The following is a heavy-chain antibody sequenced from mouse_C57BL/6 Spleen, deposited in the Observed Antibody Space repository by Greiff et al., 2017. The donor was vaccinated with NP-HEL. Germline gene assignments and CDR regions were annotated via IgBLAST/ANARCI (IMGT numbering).Heavy chain of an antibody. J-gene: IGHJ1*03. D-gene: IGHD2-3*01. CDR3: ARVYDPHWYFDV. Sequence: QVQLQQPGAELVKPGASVKLSCKASGYTFTSYWMQWVKQRPGQGLEWIGEIDPSDSYTNYNQKFKGKATLTVDTSSSTAYMQLSSLTSEDSAVYYCARVYDPHWYFDVWGTGTTVTVSS. CDR2: IDPSDSYT. V-gene: IGHV1-50*01. CDR1: GYTFTSYW.